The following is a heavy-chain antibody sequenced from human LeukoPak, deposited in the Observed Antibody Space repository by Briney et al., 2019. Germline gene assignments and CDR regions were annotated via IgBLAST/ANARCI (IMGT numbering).Heavy chain of an antibody. J-gene: IGHJ4*02. CDR3: AISTKRGYSYGSDY. V-gene: IGHV1-69*13. CDR1: GGTFSSYA. CDR2: IIPIFGTA. D-gene: IGHD5-18*01. Sequence: EASVKVSCKASGGTFSSYAISWVRQAPGQGLEWMGGIIPIFGTANYAQKFQGRVTITADESTSTAYMELSSLRSEDTAVYYCAISTKRGYSYGSDYWGQGTLVTVSS.